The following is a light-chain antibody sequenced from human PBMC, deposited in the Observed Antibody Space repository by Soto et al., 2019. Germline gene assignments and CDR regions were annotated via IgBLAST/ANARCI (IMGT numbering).Light chain of an antibody. Sequence: QSALTQPASVSGSPGQSITISCTGTSSDVGGYNYVCWYQQHPDKAPKLMIYDVTTRPSGVSNRFSGSKSGNTASLTISGLQAEDEADYYCTSYTSSSTILFGGGTKLTVL. V-gene: IGLV2-14*01. J-gene: IGLJ2*01. CDR2: DVT. CDR1: SSDVGGYNY. CDR3: TSYTSSSTIL.